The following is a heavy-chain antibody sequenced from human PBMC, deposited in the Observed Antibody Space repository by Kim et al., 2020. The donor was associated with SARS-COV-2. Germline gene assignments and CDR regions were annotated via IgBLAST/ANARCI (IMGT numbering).Heavy chain of an antibody. D-gene: IGHD4-4*01. CDR2: IRSGGTGI. J-gene: IGHJ6*02. CDR1: GFTVTDYW. Sequence: GGSLRLSCATSGFTVTDYWMHWVRQAPGKGLVWVSRIRSGGTGISYADSVKGRFTISRDNVNNTLYLQMNNLRAEDTALYYCTSDTVLYGLDVWRQGTPGTVS. CDR3: TSDTVLYGLDV. V-gene: IGHV3-74*01.